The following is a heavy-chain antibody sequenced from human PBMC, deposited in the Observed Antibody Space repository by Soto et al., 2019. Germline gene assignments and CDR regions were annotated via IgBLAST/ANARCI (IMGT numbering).Heavy chain of an antibody. J-gene: IGHJ3*01. CDR2: LYDVFGS. V-gene: IGHV3-53*01. CDR1: GLTVSGTKY. D-gene: IGHD1-1*01. CDR3: ASWHEREHAYDV. Sequence: DVQLVESGGGLIQPGESLRLSCAAFGLTVSGTKYVAWVRQAPGKGLEWVSALYDVFGSYYADSVKGRFTTSSDRSKSTVYLQMNDLRPDDTAVYYCASWHEREHAYDVWGQGTTVIVSS.